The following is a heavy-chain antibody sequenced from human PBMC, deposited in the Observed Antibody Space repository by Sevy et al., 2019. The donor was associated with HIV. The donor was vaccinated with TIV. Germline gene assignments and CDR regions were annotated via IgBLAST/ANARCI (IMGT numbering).Heavy chain of an antibody. J-gene: IGHJ6*02. V-gene: IGHV4-31*03. Sequence: SETLSLTCTVSGGSISSGGYYWSWIRQHPGKGLEWIGYIYYSGSTYYNPSRKSRVTISVDKSKNQFSLKLSSVTAADTAVYYCASVYCSSTSCYPQKARDYYYGMDVWGQGTTVTVSS. CDR2: IYYSGST. CDR3: ASVYCSSTSCYPQKARDYYYGMDV. CDR1: GGSISSGGYY. D-gene: IGHD2-2*01.